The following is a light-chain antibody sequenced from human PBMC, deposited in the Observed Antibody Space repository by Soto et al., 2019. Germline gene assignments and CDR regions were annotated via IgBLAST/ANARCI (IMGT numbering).Light chain of an antibody. J-gene: IGLJ1*01. V-gene: IGLV2-14*01. CDR3: SSYTSSSIDYV. CDR1: SSDVGGYNY. Sequence: QSALTQPASVSGSPGQSITISCTGTSSDVGGYNYVSWYQQHPGKAPKLMIYEVSNRPSGVSNRFSGSKSGNPASLTISGLQPEDEADYYCSSYTSSSIDYVFGTGTKLTVL. CDR2: EVS.